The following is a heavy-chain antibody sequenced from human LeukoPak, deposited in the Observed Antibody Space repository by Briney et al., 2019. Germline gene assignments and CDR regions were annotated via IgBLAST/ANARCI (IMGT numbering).Heavy chain of an antibody. CDR3: AKSYGDYYWLDP. Sequence: SQTLSLTFAITGYSVSINSAAWNWSRQSPSRGLEWLGRTYYRSNWFNDFALSVKSRITINPDTSKNQFSLQLNSVTPDDTAVYYGAKSYGDYYWLDPWGQGTLVTVS. CDR2: TYYRSNWFN. J-gene: IGHJ5*02. CDR1: GYSVSINSAA. D-gene: IGHD4-17*01. V-gene: IGHV6-1*01.